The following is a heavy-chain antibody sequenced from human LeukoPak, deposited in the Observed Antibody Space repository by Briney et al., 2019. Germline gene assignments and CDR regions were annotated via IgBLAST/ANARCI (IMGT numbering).Heavy chain of an antibody. J-gene: IGHJ4*02. CDR3: ARGPGYSYGYGLDY. V-gene: IGHV4-59*01. Sequence: SETLSLTCTVSGGSISSYYWSWIRQPPGRGLEWIGYIYYSGSTNYNPSLKSRVTISVDTSKNQFSLKLSSVTAADTAVYYCARGPGYSYGYGLDYWGQGTLVTVSS. D-gene: IGHD5-18*01. CDR1: GGSISSYY. CDR2: IYYSGST.